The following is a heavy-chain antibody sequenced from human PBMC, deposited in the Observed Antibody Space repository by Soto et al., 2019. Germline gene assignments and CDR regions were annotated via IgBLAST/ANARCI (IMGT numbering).Heavy chain of an antibody. D-gene: IGHD1-26*01. J-gene: IGHJ6*02. Sequence: GGSLRLSCAASGFTFRNYAMNWVRQAPGKGLEWVSAISGVDGYSSYIDSVKGRFTISRDDSDNTLYLQMNSLRVEDTAVYYCPRARSYANYYYYHYDMDVWGQGTTVTVSS. CDR3: PRARSYANYYYYHYDMDV. CDR2: ISGVDGYS. CDR1: GFTFRNYA. V-gene: IGHV3-23*01.